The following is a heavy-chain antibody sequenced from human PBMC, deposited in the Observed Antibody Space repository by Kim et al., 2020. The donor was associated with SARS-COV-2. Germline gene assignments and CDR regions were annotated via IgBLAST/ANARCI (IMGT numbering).Heavy chain of an antibody. V-gene: IGHV3-23*01. CDR1: GFTFSSYA. D-gene: IGHD2-21*02. J-gene: IGHJ6*02. CDR2: ISGSGGST. Sequence: GGSLRLSCAASGFTFSSYAMSWVRQAPGKGLEWVSAISGSGGSTYYADSVKGRFTISRDNSKNTLYLQMNSLRAEDTAVYYCVLELAYCGGDCYSDWYYGMDVWGQGTTVTVSS. CDR3: VLELAYCGGDCYSDWYYGMDV.